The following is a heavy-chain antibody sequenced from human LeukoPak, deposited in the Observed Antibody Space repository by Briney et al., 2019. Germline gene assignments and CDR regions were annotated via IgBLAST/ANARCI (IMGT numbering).Heavy chain of an antibody. D-gene: IGHD5-18*01. Sequence: GGSLRLSCAASGFTFSSYAMGWVRQAPGKGLEWVSAISGSGGSTYYADSVKGRFTISRDNSKNTLYLQMNSLRAEDTAVYYCARAGRGYSYGYSYWGQGTLVTVSS. CDR2: ISGSGGST. CDR3: ARAGRGYSYGYSY. V-gene: IGHV3-23*01. CDR1: GFTFSSYA. J-gene: IGHJ4*02.